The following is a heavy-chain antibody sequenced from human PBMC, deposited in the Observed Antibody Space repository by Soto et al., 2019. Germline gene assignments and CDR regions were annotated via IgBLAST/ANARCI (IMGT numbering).Heavy chain of an antibody. Sequence: GGSLRLSCVVSVFPFGSNAMSWVRQAPGKGLEWVSGLSNTGRRTSYADSVKGRFNISRDNSENTVYLQMNSLRVEDTAVYYCATEMGATQGPFDNWGQGTLVTVSS. J-gene: IGHJ4*02. CDR3: ATEMGATQGPFDN. D-gene: IGHD1-26*01. CDR2: LSNTGRRT. V-gene: IGHV3-23*01. CDR1: VFPFGSNA.